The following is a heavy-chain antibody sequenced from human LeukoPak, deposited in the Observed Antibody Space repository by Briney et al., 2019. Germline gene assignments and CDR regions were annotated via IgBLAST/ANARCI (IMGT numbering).Heavy chain of an antibody. CDR3: AKEGDWTHEY. J-gene: IGHJ4*02. CDR1: GFSFSTNW. Sequence: GGSLRLSCAASGFSFSTNWMDWIRQAPGKGLEWVAKIKQDGSAKHYVDSVKGRFTISRDNAKNSLYLQMNSLTVDDTAVYYCAKEGDWTHEYWGQGTLVIVSS. D-gene: IGHD1-1*01. CDR2: IKQDGSAK. V-gene: IGHV3-7*03.